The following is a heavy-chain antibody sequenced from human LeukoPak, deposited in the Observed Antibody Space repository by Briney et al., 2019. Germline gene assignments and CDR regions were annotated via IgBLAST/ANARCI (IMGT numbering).Heavy chain of an antibody. D-gene: IGHD2-15*01. CDR3: VREGGGSFLDSFDI. V-gene: IGHV3-74*01. CDR2: INSDGLIT. J-gene: IGHJ3*02. CDR1: GFTFSSYS. Sequence: TGGSLRLSCAASGFTFSSYSMNWVRQAPGKGLVWVSRINSDGLITNYADSVKGRFTVSRDNPKNTLYLQMNSLRVEDTAVYYCVREGGGSFLDSFDIWGQGKLVTVSS.